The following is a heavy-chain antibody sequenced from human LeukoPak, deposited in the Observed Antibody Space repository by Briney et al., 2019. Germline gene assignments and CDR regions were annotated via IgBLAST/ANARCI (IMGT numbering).Heavy chain of an antibody. CDR2: ISGSGGST. J-gene: IGHJ4*02. V-gene: IGHV3-23*01. CDR3: ARDLTDGYDY. Sequence: GGTLRLSCAASGFTFSSYGMSWVRQAPGKGLEWVSAISGSGGSTYYADSVKGRFTISRDNAKNSLYLQMNSLRAEDTAVYYCARDLTDGYDYWGQGTLVTVSS. D-gene: IGHD5-24*01. CDR1: GFTFSSYG.